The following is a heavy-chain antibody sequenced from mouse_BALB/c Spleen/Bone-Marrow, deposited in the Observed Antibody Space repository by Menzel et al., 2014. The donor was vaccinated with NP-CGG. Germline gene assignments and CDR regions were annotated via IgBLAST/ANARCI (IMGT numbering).Heavy chain of an antibody. Sequence: EVKLMESGGGLVKPGGSLKLSCAASGFTFSSYAMSWVRQTPEKRLEWVATISSGGSYTYYPDSVKGRFTIPRDNAKNTLYLQMSSLRSEDTAMYYCARKSYYDYDGRPWFAYWGQGTLVTVSA. CDR1: GFTFSSYA. CDR3: ARKSYYDYDGRPWFAY. J-gene: IGHJ3*01. CDR2: ISSGGSYT. V-gene: IGHV5-9-3*01. D-gene: IGHD2-4*01.